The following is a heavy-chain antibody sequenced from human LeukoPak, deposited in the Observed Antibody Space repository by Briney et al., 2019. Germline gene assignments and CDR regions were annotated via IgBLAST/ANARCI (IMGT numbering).Heavy chain of an antibody. V-gene: IGHV3-53*01. Sequence: PGGSLTLSCAASGLSVSSKYMNWVRQAPGKGLEWVSLLYSGGSTYYADSVKGRFTISRDSSKNTVYLQMNSLRAEDTAVYYCAARDCSTTSCYGGLFDYWGQGTLVTVSS. CDR1: GLSVSSKY. CDR3: AARDCSTTSCYGGLFDY. J-gene: IGHJ4*02. D-gene: IGHD2-2*01. CDR2: LYSGGST.